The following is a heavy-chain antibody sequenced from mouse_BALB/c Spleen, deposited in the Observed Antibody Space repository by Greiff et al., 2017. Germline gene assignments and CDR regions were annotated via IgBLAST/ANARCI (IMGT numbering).Heavy chain of an antibody. Sequence: EVQRVESGGGLVKPGGSLKLSCAASGFAFSSYDMSWVRQTPEKRLEWVAYISSGGGSTYYPDTVKGRFTISRDNAKNTLYLQMSSLKSEDTAMYYCARHGDSSYRMDDWGQGTSVTVSS. V-gene: IGHV5-12-1*01. D-gene: IGHD1-1*01. CDR3: ARHGDSSYRMDD. CDR1: GFAFSSYD. CDR2: ISSGGGST. J-gene: IGHJ4*01.